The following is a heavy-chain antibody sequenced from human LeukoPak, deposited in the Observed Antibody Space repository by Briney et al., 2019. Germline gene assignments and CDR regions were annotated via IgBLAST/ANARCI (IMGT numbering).Heavy chain of an antibody. Sequence: GGSLRLSCVASGIDISYHYMGWVRQAPGKGLEWVSVIHTGGTTHYADSVKGRFTISKDTSNNTVYLQMNSVTVEDTAVYYCARVWFGYFFQWGQGALVTASS. CDR3: ARVWFGYFFQ. D-gene: IGHD3-10*01. J-gene: IGHJ4*02. V-gene: IGHV3-53*01. CDR1: GIDISYHY. CDR2: IHTGGTT.